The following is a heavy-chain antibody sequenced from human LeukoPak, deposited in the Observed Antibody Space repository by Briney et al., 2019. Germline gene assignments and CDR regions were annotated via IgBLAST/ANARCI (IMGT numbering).Heavy chain of an antibody. D-gene: IGHD1-26*01. V-gene: IGHV3-23*01. CDR2: ISGSGGGT. J-gene: IGHJ3*02. CDR3: AKSKSGSYWGPGAFDI. Sequence: GGSLRLSCAASGFTFSSYAMSWVRQAPGKGLEWVSAISGSGGGTYYADSVKGRFTISRDNSKNTLYLQMNSLRAEDTAVYYCAKSKSGSYWGPGAFDIWGQGTMVTVSS. CDR1: GFTFSSYA.